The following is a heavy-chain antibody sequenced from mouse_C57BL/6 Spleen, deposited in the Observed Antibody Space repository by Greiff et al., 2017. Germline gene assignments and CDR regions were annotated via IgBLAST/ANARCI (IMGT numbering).Heavy chain of an antibody. CDR2: ISSGGSYT. J-gene: IGHJ1*03. CDR3: ARQEDDGSSVGRDFDV. D-gene: IGHD1-1*01. CDR1: GFTFTSYG. Sequence: DVQLQESGGDLVKPGASLKLSCAASGFTFTSYGMSWVRQTPDKRLEWVGTISSGGSYTCYPDSVKGRFTISRDNAKNTLYLQMSSLKSEDSAMYYCARQEDDGSSVGRDFDVWGTGTTVTVSS. V-gene: IGHV5-6*01.